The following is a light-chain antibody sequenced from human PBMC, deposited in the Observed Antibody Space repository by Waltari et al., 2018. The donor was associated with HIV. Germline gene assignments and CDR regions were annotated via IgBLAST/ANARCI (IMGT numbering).Light chain of an antibody. CDR3: SAFTSSSIPYV. CDR1: STDVGAYKY. Sequence: QSALTQPASVSGSPGQSITISCTGTSTDVGAYKYVSWYQHHPGEAPKLMIYEVSNRPAGVSNRFSGSKSCNTASRTNSGLQVADEADYYCSAFTSSSIPYVFGTGTKVTVL. CDR2: EVS. J-gene: IGLJ1*01. V-gene: IGLV2-14*01.